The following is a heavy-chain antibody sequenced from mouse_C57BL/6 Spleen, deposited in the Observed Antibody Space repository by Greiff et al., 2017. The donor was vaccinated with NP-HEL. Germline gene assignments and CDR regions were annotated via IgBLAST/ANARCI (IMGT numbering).Heavy chain of an antibody. J-gene: IGHJ2*01. CDR2: IDPSDSYT. D-gene: IGHD1-1*01. Sequence: VQLQQSGAELVMPGASVKLSCKASGYTFTSYWMHWVKQRPGQGLEWIGEIDPSDSYTNYNQKFKGKSTLTVDKSSSTAYMQLSSLTSEDSAVYYCARQGGSSTLFDYWGQGTTLTVSS. CDR1: GYTFTSYW. V-gene: IGHV1-69*01. CDR3: ARQGGSSTLFDY.